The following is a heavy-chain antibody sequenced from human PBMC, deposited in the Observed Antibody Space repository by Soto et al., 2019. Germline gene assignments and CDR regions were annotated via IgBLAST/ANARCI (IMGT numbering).Heavy chain of an antibody. J-gene: IGHJ4*02. CDR3: ARDPQIFDH. CDR1: GYTFTSYA. V-gene: IGHV1-3*01. CDR2: INAGNGNT. Sequence: ASVKVSCKASGYTFTSYALHWVRQAPGQRLEWMGWINAGNGNTKYSKKFQGRVTITRDTSASTAYMELSSLRSDDTAVYYCARDPQIFDHWGQGSLVTVTS.